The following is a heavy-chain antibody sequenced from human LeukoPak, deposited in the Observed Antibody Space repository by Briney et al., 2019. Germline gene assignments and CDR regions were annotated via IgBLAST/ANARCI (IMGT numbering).Heavy chain of an antibody. Sequence: PGRSLRLSFAASGFTFSSYGMHWVRPAPGKGLEWVAVLSYDGSNKYYADSVKGRFTISRDNSKNTLYLQMNSLRAEDTAVYYCATKSTLHSSSWYVYWGQGTLVTVSS. J-gene: IGHJ4*02. V-gene: IGHV3-30*03. D-gene: IGHD6-13*01. CDR1: GFTFSSYG. CDR2: LSYDGSNK. CDR3: ATKSTLHSSSWYVY.